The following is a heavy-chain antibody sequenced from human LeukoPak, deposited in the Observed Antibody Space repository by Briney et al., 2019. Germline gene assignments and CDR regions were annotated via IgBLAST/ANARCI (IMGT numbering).Heavy chain of an antibody. J-gene: IGHJ4*02. Sequence: GGSLRLSCAASGFILSSHHIHWVRQAPGKGLEWISYISSGRSTTYYADSVKGRFTISRDNARNSLHLQMNRLRPEDAAVYYCAKAPVTTCRGAYCYPFDYWGQGTLVTVSS. D-gene: IGHD2-21*01. V-gene: IGHV3-48*01. CDR2: ISSGRSTT. CDR1: GFILSSHH. CDR3: AKAPVTTCRGAYCYPFDY.